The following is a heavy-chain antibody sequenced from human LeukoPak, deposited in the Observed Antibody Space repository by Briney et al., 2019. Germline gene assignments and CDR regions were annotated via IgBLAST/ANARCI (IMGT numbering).Heavy chain of an antibody. CDR1: GFTFSTYW. D-gene: IGHD1-26*01. V-gene: IGHV3-74*01. J-gene: IGHJ1*01. Sequence: GGSLRLSCAASGFTFSTYWMHWVRQAPGKGLVWVSRINSEETVANYADSVRGRFTISRDNAKNTLYLQMNSLGAEDTAVYYCARESTVGPIQTDALDIWGQGTLVTVSS. CDR3: ARESTVGPIQTDALDI. CDR2: INSEETVA.